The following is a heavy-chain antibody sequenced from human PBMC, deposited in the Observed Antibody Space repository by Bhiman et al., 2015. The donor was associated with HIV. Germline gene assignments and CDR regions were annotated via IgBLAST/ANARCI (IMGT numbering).Heavy chain of an antibody. CDR1: GFTFSNYG. CDR2: IWYDGSNK. V-gene: IGHV3-33*08. J-gene: IGHJ5*02. CDR3: AGAYSSGWFDQ. Sequence: VQLVESGGGLVQPGESLRLSCAASGFTFSNYGMHWVRQAPGKGLEWVAAIWYDGSNKHYADSVKGRFTISRDNSKKMVYLQMNSLRIDDTALYYCAGAYSSGWFDQWGQGTLVTVS. D-gene: IGHD3-22*01.